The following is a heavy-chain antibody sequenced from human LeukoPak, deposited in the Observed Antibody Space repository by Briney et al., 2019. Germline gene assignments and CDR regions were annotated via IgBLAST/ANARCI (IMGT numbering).Heavy chain of an antibody. CDR3: AKDGMYSSSSSYYFDY. Sequence: GGSLRLSCEASGFTFSSYAMSWVRQAPGKGLEWVSTISSSGGSTYYADSVKGRVTISRDYSKNTLYLQMNSLRAEDTAVYYCAKDGMYSSSSSYYFDYWGQGTLVTASS. J-gene: IGHJ4*02. V-gene: IGHV3-23*01. D-gene: IGHD6-6*01. CDR1: GFTFSSYA. CDR2: ISSSGGST.